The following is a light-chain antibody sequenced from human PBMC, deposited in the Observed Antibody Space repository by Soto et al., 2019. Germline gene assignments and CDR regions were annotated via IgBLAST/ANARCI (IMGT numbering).Light chain of an antibody. V-gene: IGKV3D-20*02. Sequence: EIVLTQSPGTLSFSPGEGATLSCRASQSVRSNFLAWYQQKPGQAPRLLIYGASNRATGIPDRFSGNGSGTDFTLTISSLEPEDSAVYYCQQRHMWPTTFGQGTRLEIK. CDR3: QQRHMWPTT. J-gene: IGKJ5*01. CDR1: QSVRSNF. CDR2: GAS.